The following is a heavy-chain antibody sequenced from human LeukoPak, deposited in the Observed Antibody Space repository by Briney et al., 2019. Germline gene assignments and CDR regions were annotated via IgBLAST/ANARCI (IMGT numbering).Heavy chain of an antibody. Sequence: SVKVSCKASGGTFSTYAISWVRQAPGQGLEWMGGIIPIFGTANYAQKFQGRVTIIADESTSTAYMELSSLRSEDTAVYYCARGHYDYVWGSIDYWGQGTLVTVSS. CDR3: ARGHYDYVWGSIDY. V-gene: IGHV1-69*01. CDR1: GGTFSTYA. CDR2: IIPIFGTA. J-gene: IGHJ4*02. D-gene: IGHD3-16*01.